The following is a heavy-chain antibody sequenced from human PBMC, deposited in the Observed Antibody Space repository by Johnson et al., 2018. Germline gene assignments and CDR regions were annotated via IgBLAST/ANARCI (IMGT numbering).Heavy chain of an antibody. CDR2: IFSSGRT. CDR1: GGSISSGSYY. CDR3: ARVLTTKYQRLVFPELFDL. D-gene: IGHD2-21*02. Sequence: QVQLQESGPGLVKPSQTLSLTCTVSGGSISSGSYYWNWIRQPAGKGLEWVGRIFSSGRTNYNPSLKSRVTMSVDTSKNQFSLRLTSVAATDPAVYFCARVLTTKYQRLVFPELFDLWGQGTMVTVSS. J-gene: IGHJ3*01. V-gene: IGHV4-61*02.